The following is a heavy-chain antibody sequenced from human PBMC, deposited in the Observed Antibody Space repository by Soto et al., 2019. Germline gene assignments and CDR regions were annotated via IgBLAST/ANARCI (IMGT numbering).Heavy chain of an antibody. J-gene: IGHJ4*02. D-gene: IGHD3-22*01. CDR2: IYHSGST. V-gene: IGHV4-30-2*01. Sequence: TLSLTCALSGVSISSGGSSWCWIRQPPGKGLEWIGYIYHSGSTYYNPSLKSRVTISVDRSKNQFSLKLSSVTAADTAVYYCARGDAHYDSSGYPSIFDYWGQGTLVTVS. CDR1: GVSISSGGSS. CDR3: ARGDAHYDSSGYPSIFDY.